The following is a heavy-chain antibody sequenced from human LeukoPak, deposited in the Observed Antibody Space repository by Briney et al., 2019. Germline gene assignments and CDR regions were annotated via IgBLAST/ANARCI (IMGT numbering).Heavy chain of an antibody. Sequence: SVKVSCKASGATFSSYAINWVRQAPGQGLEWIGRIVPMLGTVNYAQKFQGRVTIIADKFTSTAYMEVSSLRSEDTAAYYCARDQKVGATPYFGMDVWGQGTTVTVSS. D-gene: IGHD1-26*01. CDR2: IVPMLGTV. CDR3: ARDQKVGATPYFGMDV. J-gene: IGHJ6*02. V-gene: IGHV1-69*04. CDR1: GATFSSYA.